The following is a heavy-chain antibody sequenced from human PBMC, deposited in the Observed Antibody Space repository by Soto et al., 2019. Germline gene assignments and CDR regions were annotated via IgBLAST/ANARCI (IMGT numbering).Heavy chain of an antibody. J-gene: IGHJ4*02. CDR2: IKQDENGK. CDR3: ATHDGPAAAGLVLDF. V-gene: IGHV3-7*02. CDR1: GFTFSSRW. Sequence: EVQLVESGGGLVQPGGSLRLSCAASGFTFSSRWMTWVRQAPGKGLEWVANIKQDENGKDYVDSVKGRFTISRDNAKNSLYPQMNSLRAEDTAVYYCATHDGPAAAGLVLDFWGQGTLVTVSS. D-gene: IGHD6-13*01.